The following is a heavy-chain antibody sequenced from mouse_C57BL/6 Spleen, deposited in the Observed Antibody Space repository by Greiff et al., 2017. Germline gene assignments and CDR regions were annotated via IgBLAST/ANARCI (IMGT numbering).Heavy chain of an antibody. Sequence: QVQLQQSGAELAKPGASVKLSCKASGYTFTSYWMHWVKQRPGQGLEWIGYINPSSGYTKYNQKFKDKATLTADKSSSTAYMQLSSLTYEDSAVXYCAFTTVVPYAMDYWGQGTSVTVSS. CDR3: AFTTVVPYAMDY. CDR1: GYTFTSYW. D-gene: IGHD1-1*01. V-gene: IGHV1-7*01. CDR2: INPSSGYT. J-gene: IGHJ4*01.